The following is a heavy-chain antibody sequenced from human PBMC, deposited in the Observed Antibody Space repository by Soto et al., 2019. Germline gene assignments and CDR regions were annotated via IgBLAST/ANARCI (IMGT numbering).Heavy chain of an antibody. J-gene: IGHJ4*02. Sequence: QVQLQESGPGLVRPAETLSLICSVSTDSMRTYSWTWIRQSPGKGLEWIGYFYHTGRTEYNPSLESRVTISIDMSKKQFSLQLTSVTAADTDVYFCARDDTTGLLEFWGQGTLVTVSS. CDR1: TDSMRTYS. V-gene: IGHV4-59*01. CDR2: FYHTGRT. CDR3: ARDDTTGLLEF.